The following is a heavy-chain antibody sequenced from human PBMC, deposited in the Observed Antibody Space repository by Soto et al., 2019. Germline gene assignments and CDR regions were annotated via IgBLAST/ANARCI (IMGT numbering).Heavy chain of an antibody. CDR3: ASEGILGLFDAYDL. CDR2: ISTHNGNT. D-gene: IGHD3-3*01. J-gene: IGHJ3*01. CDR1: VFTSSG. V-gene: IGHV1-18*04. Sequence: QDQLVQSGAEVKKPGASVKVSCKASVFTSSGISWVRQAPGQRLEWMGWISTHNGNTIYAQKFQGRVIMTMDTSTTTVYMELRSLRPDDTAVYLCASEGILGLFDAYDLWGQGTMVTVSS.